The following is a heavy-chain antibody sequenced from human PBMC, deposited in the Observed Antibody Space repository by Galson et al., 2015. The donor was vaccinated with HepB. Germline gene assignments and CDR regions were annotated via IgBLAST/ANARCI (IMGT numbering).Heavy chain of an antibody. CDR1: GYSFSTHW. CDR3: ARVPSSISNPYYPDF. D-gene: IGHD2-2*01. Sequence: QSGAEVKQPGESLKISCTCSGYSFSTHWIAWVRQVPGKGLEWMGVIYPGGFDTRYSPSFRGQVTISVDKSIKTAYLQWGSLKPSDTAMYYCARVPSSISNPYYPDFWGQGTLVTVSS. CDR2: IYPGGFDT. V-gene: IGHV5-51*03. J-gene: IGHJ4*02.